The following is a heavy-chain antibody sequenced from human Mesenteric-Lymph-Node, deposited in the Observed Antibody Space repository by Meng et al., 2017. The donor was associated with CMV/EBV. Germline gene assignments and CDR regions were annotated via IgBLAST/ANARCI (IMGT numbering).Heavy chain of an antibody. D-gene: IGHD2-2*02. Sequence: ASVKVSCKASGYTFTSYGISWVRQAPGQGLEWMGWISAYNGNTNYAQKLQGRVTMTTDTSTSTAYMELRSLRSDDTAVYYCARSYCSSTSCYTSYDFWSGYLGFDYWGQGTLVTVSS. CDR1: GYTFTSYG. CDR2: ISAYNGNT. CDR3: ARSYCSSTSCYTSYDFWSGYLGFDY. V-gene: IGHV1-18*01. J-gene: IGHJ4*02.